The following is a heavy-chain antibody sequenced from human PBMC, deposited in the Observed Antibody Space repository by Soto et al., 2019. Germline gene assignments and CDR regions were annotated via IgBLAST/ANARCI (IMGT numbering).Heavy chain of an antibody. Sequence: PGESLKISCKGSGDSFTSHWIGWVRQMPGKGLEWMGIIYLGDSDTRYSPSFQGQVTISADKSTSTAYLQWSSLKASDTAMYYCATNTPTRYHYYGMDVWGQGTTVTVSS. V-gene: IGHV5-51*01. CDR1: GDSFTSHW. CDR3: ATNTPTRYHYYGMDV. CDR2: IYLGDSDT. J-gene: IGHJ6*02. D-gene: IGHD2-15*01.